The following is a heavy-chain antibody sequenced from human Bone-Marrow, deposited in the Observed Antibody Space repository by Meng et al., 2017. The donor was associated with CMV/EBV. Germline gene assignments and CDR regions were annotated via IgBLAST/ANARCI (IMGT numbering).Heavy chain of an antibody. CDR2: ISSSGGSA. CDR1: GFTFSSYA. J-gene: IGHJ4*02. D-gene: IGHD2-15*01. Sequence: GGSLRLSCAASGFTFSSYAMSWVRQAPGKGLEYVSAISSSGGSAYYADSVKGRFTISRDNSKSTLYLQMGSLRADDMAIYYCARRYCNSGSSCSTPFDSWGQGALVTVSS. V-gene: IGHV3-64*02. CDR3: ARRYCNSGSSCSTPFDS.